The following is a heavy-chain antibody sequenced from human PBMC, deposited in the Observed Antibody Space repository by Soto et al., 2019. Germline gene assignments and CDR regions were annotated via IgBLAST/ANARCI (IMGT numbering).Heavy chain of an antibody. CDR1: GGTFSSYT. V-gene: IGHV1-69*02. CDR2: IIPILGIA. Sequence: QVQLVQSGAEVKKPGSSVKVSCKASGGTFSSYTISWVRQAPGQGLEWMGRIIPILGIANYAQKFQGRVTIPADKSTSTACMELSSLRSEDTAVYYCARVPDIAVGDNWFHPWGQGTMITVSS. J-gene: IGHJ5*02. D-gene: IGHD6-19*01. CDR3: ARVPDIAVGDNWFHP.